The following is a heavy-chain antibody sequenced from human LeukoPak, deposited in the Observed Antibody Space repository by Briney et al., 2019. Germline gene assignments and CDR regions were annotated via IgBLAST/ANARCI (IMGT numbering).Heavy chain of an antibody. Sequence: GGSLRLSCAASGFTFDSYYMTWVRQPAGKGLEWVSSVSGGGEATYYADSVKGRFTISRDNSNDTLYPHMTSLRADDTAVYYCAKKWLGGYFDIWGHGTMVTVSS. J-gene: IGHJ3*02. CDR3: AKKWLGGYFDI. D-gene: IGHD6-19*01. CDR1: GFTFDSYY. V-gene: IGHV3-23*01. CDR2: VSGGGEAT.